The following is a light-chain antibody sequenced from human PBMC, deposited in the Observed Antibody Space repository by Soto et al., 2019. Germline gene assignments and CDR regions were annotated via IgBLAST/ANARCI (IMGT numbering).Light chain of an antibody. Sequence: VMTQSPGTLSLSPGERATLSCRASQSVTSSDLAWYQQKPGQAPRLLIYGASNRATGIPDRFSGSGSGTDFSLNISRLEPEDFAVYYCQQYGSSRTFGQGTKVEIK. CDR3: QQYGSSRT. J-gene: IGKJ1*01. CDR2: GAS. CDR1: QSVTSSD. V-gene: IGKV3-20*01.